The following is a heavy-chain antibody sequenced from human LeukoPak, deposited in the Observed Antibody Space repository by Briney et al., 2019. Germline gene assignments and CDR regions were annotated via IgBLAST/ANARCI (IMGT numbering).Heavy chain of an antibody. D-gene: IGHD5-24*01. CDR1: EFTFSSYS. Sequence: GGSLRLSCAASEFTFSSYSMNWVRQAPGKGLEWVSTISGSGGTTNYADSVKGRFTISRDSSKSTLYLQMNSLRAEDTAVYFCAKGGPQFFDYWGQGSLVTVSS. J-gene: IGHJ4*02. CDR2: ISGSGGTT. CDR3: AKGGPQFFDY. V-gene: IGHV3-23*01.